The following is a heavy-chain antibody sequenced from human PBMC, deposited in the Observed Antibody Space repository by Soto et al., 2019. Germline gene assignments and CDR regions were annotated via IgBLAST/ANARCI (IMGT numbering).Heavy chain of an antibody. J-gene: IGHJ2*01. V-gene: IGHV3-21*01. CDR1: GFTFSSFS. CDR3: SRERDWSFDL. CDR2: ISSSSSFI. Sequence: EVQLVESGGGLVKPGGSLRLSCAASGFTFSSFSMNWVRQAPGKGLEWVSSISSSSSFIYQADSVKGRFTISRDNAKDSLYLQMNSLSAEDTAVYYCSRERDWSFDLWGRGSLVTVSS.